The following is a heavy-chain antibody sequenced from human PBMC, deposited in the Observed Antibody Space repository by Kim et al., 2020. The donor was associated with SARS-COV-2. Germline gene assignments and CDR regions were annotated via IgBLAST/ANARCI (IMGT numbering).Heavy chain of an antibody. CDR1: GGSISSSSYY. D-gene: IGHD3-22*01. V-gene: IGHV4-39*01. Sequence: SETLSLTCTVSGGSISSSSYYWGWIRQPPGKGLEWIGFIYYSGSTYYNPSLKSRVTISVDTSKNQFSLKLTSVTAADTAVYYCAMGDTSGYSDYWGQRTLGTVSS. CDR2: IYYSGST. CDR3: AMGDTSGYSDY. J-gene: IGHJ4*02.